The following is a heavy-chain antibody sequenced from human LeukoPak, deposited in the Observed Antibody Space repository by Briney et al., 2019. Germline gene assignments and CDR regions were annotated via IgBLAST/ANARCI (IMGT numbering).Heavy chain of an antibody. Sequence: SETLSLTCAVYGGSFSGYYWSWIRQPPGKGPEWIGEINHSGSTNYNPSLKSRVTISVDTSKNQFSLKLSSVTAADTAVYYCARAYSSSWSYNWFDPWGQGTLVTVSS. CDR3: ARAYSSSWSYNWFDP. D-gene: IGHD6-13*01. CDR2: INHSGST. V-gene: IGHV4-34*01. CDR1: GGSFSGYY. J-gene: IGHJ5*02.